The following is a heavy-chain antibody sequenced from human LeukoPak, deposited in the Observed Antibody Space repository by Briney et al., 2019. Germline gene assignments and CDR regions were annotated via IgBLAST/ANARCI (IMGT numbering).Heavy chain of an antibody. J-gene: IGHJ4*02. CDR2: ISSSSSYT. CDR3: ARGVAAAGTRARKTYYFDY. V-gene: IGHV3-11*06. D-gene: IGHD6-13*01. Sequence: GGSLRLSRAASGFTFSDYYMSWIRQAPGKGLEWVSYISSSSSYTNYADSVKGRFTISRDNAKNSLYLQMNSLRAEDTAVYYCARGVAAAGTRARKTYYFDYWGQGTLVTVSS. CDR1: GFTFSDYY.